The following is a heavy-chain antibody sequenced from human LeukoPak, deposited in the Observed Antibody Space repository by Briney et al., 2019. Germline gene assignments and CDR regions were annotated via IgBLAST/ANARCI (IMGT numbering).Heavy chain of an antibody. CDR3: ATNTPMGHYFDN. V-gene: IGHV3-7*02. CDR2: IKQDGSER. D-gene: IGHD5-18*01. J-gene: IGHJ4*02. Sequence: GGSLRLSCAGSGFTFSRYWMSWVRQAPGKGLEWVANIKQDGSERDCVDSVKGRFTISRDNAKNSLYLQMNSLRAEDTAIYYCATNTPMGHYFDNWGQGTLVSVSS. CDR1: GFTFSRYW.